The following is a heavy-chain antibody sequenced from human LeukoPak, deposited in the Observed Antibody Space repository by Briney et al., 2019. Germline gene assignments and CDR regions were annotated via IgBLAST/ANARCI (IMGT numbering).Heavy chain of an antibody. Sequence: GGSLRLSCAASGFTFDDYAMHWVRQAPGKGLEWVSLISGDGGGTYYADSVKGRFTISRDNSKNSLYLQMNSLRTEDTALYYCAKDKGYSGYDSEFDYWGQGTLVTVSS. CDR3: AKDKGYSGYDSEFDY. J-gene: IGHJ4*02. V-gene: IGHV3-43*02. CDR2: ISGDGGGT. CDR1: GFTFDDYA. D-gene: IGHD5-12*01.